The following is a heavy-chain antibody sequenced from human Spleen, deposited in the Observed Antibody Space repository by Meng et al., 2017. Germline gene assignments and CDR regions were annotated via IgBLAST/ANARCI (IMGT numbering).Heavy chain of an antibody. CDR1: GFIFSSYA. Sequence: GGSLRLSCVASGFIFSSYAVSWVRQAPGKGLEWVSVISGSGGSTYYADSVKGRFTISRDNSKSTLYLQMNSLRVEDTAIYYCAKSLRSGYSYGNDYWGQGTLVTVSS. CDR3: AKSLRSGYSYGNDY. J-gene: IGHJ4*02. V-gene: IGHV3-23*01. CDR2: ISGSGGST. D-gene: IGHD5-18*01.